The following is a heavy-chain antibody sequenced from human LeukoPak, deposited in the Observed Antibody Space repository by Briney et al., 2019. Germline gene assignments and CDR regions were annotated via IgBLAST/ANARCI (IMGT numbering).Heavy chain of an antibody. V-gene: IGHV3-21*01. CDR1: GFTFSSYS. CDR2: ISSSSSYI. J-gene: IGHJ4*02. Sequence: PGGSLRLSCAASGFTFSSYSMTWVRQAPGKGLEWVSSISSSSSYIYYADSVKGRFTISRDNAKNSLYLQMNSLRAEDTAVYYCARGSSKERYYYDSSGYYYFDYWGQGTLVTVSS. CDR3: ARGSSKERYYYDSSGYYYFDY. D-gene: IGHD3-22*01.